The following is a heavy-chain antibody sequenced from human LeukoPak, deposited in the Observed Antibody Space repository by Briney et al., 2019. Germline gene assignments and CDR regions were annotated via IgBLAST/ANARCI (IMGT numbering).Heavy chain of an antibody. CDR1: GGSISSYY. D-gene: IGHD6-19*01. CDR2: IYYSGST. V-gene: IGHV4-59*01. CDR3: ARAFGSGQGDDSFDI. J-gene: IGHJ3*02. Sequence: SETLSLTCTVSGGSISSYYWSWIRQPPGKGLEWIWYIYYSGSTNYNPSLKSRVTISVDTSKNQFSLKLSSVTAADTAVYYCARAFGSGQGDDSFDIWGQGTMVTVSS.